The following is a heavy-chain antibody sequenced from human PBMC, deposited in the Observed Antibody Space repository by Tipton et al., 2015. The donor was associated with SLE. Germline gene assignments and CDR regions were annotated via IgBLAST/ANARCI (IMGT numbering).Heavy chain of an antibody. CDR2: IYTSGST. J-gene: IGHJ5*02. CDR3: ARDGEDSYGFVYWFDP. V-gene: IGHV4-61*09. Sequence: TLSLTCTVSGGSISSGSYYWSWIRQPAGKGLEWIGHIYTSGSTNYNPSLKSRVTISVDTSKNQFSLKLSSVTAADTAVYYCARDGEDSYGFVYWFDPWGQGTLVTVSS. CDR1: GGSISSGSYY. D-gene: IGHD5-18*01.